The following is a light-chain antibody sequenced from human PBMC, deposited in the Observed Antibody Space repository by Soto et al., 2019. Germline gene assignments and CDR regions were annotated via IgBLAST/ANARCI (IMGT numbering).Light chain of an antibody. CDR1: SSDVGSYNL. J-gene: IGLJ1*01. CDR3: CSYAGSSTPFV. Sequence: QSALTQPASVSGSPGQSITISCTGTSSDVGSYNLVSWYQQHPGKAPKLMIFEGSKRPSGISNRFSGSQSGNTASLTISGLPAEDEADYYCCSYAGSSTPFVFGTGTKLTVL. V-gene: IGLV2-23*01. CDR2: EGS.